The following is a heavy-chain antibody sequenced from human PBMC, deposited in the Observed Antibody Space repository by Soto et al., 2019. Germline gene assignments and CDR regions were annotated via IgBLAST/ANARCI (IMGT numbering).Heavy chain of an antibody. D-gene: IGHD5-18*01. CDR2: ISHRGST. Sequence: QVQLQESGPGLVKPSPTLSLTCPVSGGSISSAAYYWSWIRQHPGKGLEWIGYISHRGSTYYTPSLKSRVSISADTSKNQFAVNLTSVTAADTAFYDCAREYTYGSNFFDCWGQGALVTVSS. CDR1: GGSISSAAYY. J-gene: IGHJ4*02. V-gene: IGHV4-31*03. CDR3: AREYTYGSNFFDC.